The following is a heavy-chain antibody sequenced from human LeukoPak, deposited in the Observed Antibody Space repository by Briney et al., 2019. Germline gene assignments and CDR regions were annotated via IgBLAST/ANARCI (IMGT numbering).Heavy chain of an antibody. Sequence: ASVKVSCKVSGYTLTELSMHWVRQAPGKGLEWMGGFDPEDGETIYAQKFQGRVTMTEDTSTDTAYMEPSSLRSEDTAVYYCATDDDYGGNSVFDYWGQGTLVTVSS. CDR2: FDPEDGET. D-gene: IGHD4-23*01. CDR3: ATDDDYGGNSVFDY. V-gene: IGHV1-24*01. CDR1: GYTLTELS. J-gene: IGHJ4*02.